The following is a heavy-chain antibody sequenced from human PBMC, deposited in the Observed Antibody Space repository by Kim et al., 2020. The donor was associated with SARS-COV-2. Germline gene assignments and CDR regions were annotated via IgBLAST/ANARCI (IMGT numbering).Heavy chain of an antibody. D-gene: IGHD1-1*01. J-gene: IGHJ4*02. V-gene: IGHV3-74*01. CDR2: IYYDGSST. Sequence: GGSLRLSCAASGFTFSSYWMHWVRQAPGKGLVWVARIYYDGSSTSYADSVKGRFTISRDNARNTLYLEMNSLRAEDTAVYYCARGRPNTTGRPNYLEHWGQETL. CDR1: GFTFSSYW. CDR3: ARGRPNTTGRPNYLEH.